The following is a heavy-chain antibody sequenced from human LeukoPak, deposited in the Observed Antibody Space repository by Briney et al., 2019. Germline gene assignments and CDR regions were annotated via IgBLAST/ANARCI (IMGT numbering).Heavy chain of an antibody. Sequence: GGSLRLSCAASGFTVSSNYMSWVRQAPGKGLEWVSVIYSGGSTYYADSVKGRFTISRHNSKNTLYLQMNSLRAEDTAAYYCVYSYGTGWVDYWGQGTLVTVSS. D-gene: IGHD5-18*01. J-gene: IGHJ4*02. CDR1: GFTVSSNY. V-gene: IGHV3-53*04. CDR2: IYSGGST. CDR3: VYSYGTGWVDY.